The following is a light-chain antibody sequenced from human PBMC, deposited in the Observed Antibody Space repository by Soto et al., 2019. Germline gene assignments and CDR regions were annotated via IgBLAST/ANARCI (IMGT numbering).Light chain of an antibody. J-gene: IGLJ3*02. Sequence: QSALTQPRSVSGSPGQSVTISCTGTSSDVCGYNYVSWYQQQPGKAPKLVIYDVSKRPSGVPDRLSGSKSANTSSLTISWLQAEYGADYYCSSYAGNSLCVFGGGTTLHVL. CDR3: SSYAGNSLCV. CDR2: DVS. CDR1: SSDVCGYNY. V-gene: IGLV2-11*01.